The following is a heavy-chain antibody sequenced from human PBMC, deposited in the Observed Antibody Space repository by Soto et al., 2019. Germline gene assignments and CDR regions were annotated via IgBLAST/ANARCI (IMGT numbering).Heavy chain of an antibody. V-gene: IGHV3-21*06. CDR3: ARESEDLTSNFDY. CDR2: ISSTTNYT. CDR1: GVTFTRYS. Sequence: GGALKLSCAASGVTFTRYSMNWVRQAPGKGLEWVSSISSTTNYTYYGDSMKGRFTISRDNAKNLLYLEMNSLGGEDTAVYYCARESEDLTSNFDYWGQGTLVTVSS. J-gene: IGHJ4*02.